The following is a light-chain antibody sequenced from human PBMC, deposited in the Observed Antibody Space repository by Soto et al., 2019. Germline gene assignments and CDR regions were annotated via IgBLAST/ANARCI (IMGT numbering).Light chain of an antibody. CDR2: GAS. V-gene: IGKV3-15*01. Sequence: EILMTQSPATLSVSPGETVTFSCRASRSVSNRLAWYQHKPGQAPRLLISGASNGATGIPPKFSGSGSGIEFTLTVDSLQSDDIAVYYCQQYYNWPVTFGGGTKVEIK. CDR3: QQYYNWPVT. CDR1: RSVSNR. J-gene: IGKJ4*01.